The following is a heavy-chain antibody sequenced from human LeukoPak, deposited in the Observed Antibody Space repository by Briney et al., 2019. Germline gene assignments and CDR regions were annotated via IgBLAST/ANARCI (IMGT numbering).Heavy chain of an antibody. CDR2: ISYDGSNK. CDR1: GFTFSSYA. V-gene: IGHV3-30-3*01. CDR3: ARWHYYDSSGYRVDY. D-gene: IGHD3-22*01. J-gene: IGHJ4*02. Sequence: GRSLRLSSAASGFTFSSYAMHWVRQAPGKGLEWVAVISYDGSNKYYADSVKGRFTISRDNSKNTLYLLMNSLRAEDTAVYYCARWHYYDSSGYRVDYWGQGTLVTVSS.